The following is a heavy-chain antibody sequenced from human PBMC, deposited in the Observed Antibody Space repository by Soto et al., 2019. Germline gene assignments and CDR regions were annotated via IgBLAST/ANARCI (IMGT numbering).Heavy chain of an antibody. CDR2: MNPYTGNT. J-gene: IGHJ4*02. D-gene: IGHD6-25*01. CDR1: GYTFTTYD. CDR3: ARRKERSGPHYFDY. V-gene: IGHV1-8*01. Sequence: QVQLVQSGAEVKEPGASVKVSCKASGYTFTTYDIYWMRQATGPELEWMGWMNPYTGNTGYAQKFQGRVTVTRNTSISTVYMEMSGLRLDDTAVYYCARRKERSGPHYFDYWGQGSQVTVSS.